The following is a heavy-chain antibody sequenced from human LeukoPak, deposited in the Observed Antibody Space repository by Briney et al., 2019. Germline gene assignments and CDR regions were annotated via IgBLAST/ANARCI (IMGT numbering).Heavy chain of an antibody. D-gene: IGHD6-13*01. Sequence: GGSLRLSCTASGFTFGDYAMSWVRQAPGKGLEWVGFIRSKAYGGTTEYAASVKGRFTISRDDSKSIAYLQMNSLKTEDTAVYYCTRSMTLGYSSSWYYDYWGQGTLVTVSS. CDR1: GFTFGDYA. CDR2: IRSKAYGGTT. J-gene: IGHJ4*02. V-gene: IGHV3-49*04. CDR3: TRSMTLGYSSSWYYDY.